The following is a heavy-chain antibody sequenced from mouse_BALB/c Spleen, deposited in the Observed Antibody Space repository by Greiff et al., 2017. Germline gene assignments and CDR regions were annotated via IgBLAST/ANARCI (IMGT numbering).Heavy chain of an antibody. J-gene: IGHJ1*01. CDR3: TRRLLRGDWYFDV. CDR2: IHPGSGGT. CDR1: GYTFTDYE. V-gene: IGHV1-15*01. Sequence: VKLVESGAELVRPGASVKLSCKALGYTFTDYEMHWVKQTPVHGLEWIGAIHPGSGGTAYNQKFKGKATLTADKSSSTAYMELSSLTSEDSAVYYCTRRLLRGDWYFDVWGEGTTVTVSA. D-gene: IGHD2-3*01.